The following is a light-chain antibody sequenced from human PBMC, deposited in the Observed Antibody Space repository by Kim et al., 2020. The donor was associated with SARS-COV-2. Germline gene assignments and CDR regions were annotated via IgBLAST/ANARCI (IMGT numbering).Light chain of an antibody. CDR2: EGS. CDR1: SSDVGSYNL. CDR3: CSYAGSSTVL. V-gene: IGLV2-23*01. Sequence: QSALTQPASVSGSPGQSITISCTGTSSDVGSYNLVSWYQQHPGKAPKVMIYEGSKRPSGVSNRFSGSKSGNTASLTISGLQAGDEADYYCCSYAGSSTVLFGGGTQLTVL. J-gene: IGLJ2*01.